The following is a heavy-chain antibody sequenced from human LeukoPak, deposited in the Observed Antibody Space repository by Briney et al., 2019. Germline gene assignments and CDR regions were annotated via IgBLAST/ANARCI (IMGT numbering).Heavy chain of an antibody. J-gene: IGHJ6*02. Sequence: GGSLRLSCAASGFTFSSYEMNWVRQAPGKGLEWVSYIISIGSTIYYADSVKGRFTISRDNAKHSLYLQMNRLRAEDTAVYYCAREHGAMVPSYYYYYYGMDVWGQGTTVTVSS. CDR2: IISIGSTI. V-gene: IGHV3-48*03. CDR3: AREHGAMVPSYYYYYYGMDV. CDR1: GFTFSSYE. D-gene: IGHD3-10*01.